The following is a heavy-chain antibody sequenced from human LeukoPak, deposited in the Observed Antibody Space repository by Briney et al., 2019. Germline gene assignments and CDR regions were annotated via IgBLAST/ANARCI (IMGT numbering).Heavy chain of an antibody. J-gene: IGHJ4*02. Sequence: GGSLRLSCAASGFSFNNYVMTWVRQAPGKGLEWVSAITGSGAATSYADSVKGRFTISRDNSKNTLYLQMNSLRAEDTAVYYCAKESGPRYSDYWGQGALVTVSS. CDR1: GFSFNNYV. CDR3: AKESGPRYSDY. D-gene: IGHD2-8*02. CDR2: ITGSGAAT. V-gene: IGHV3-23*01.